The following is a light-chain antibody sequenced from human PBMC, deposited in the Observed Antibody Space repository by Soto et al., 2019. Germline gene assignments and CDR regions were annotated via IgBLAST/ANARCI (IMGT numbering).Light chain of an antibody. CDR3: QQYNNWPPT. CDR1: QSVRSS. CDR2: SAS. V-gene: IGKV3-15*01. Sequence: EIVMTQSPATLSVSPGERATLSCRASQSVRSSLAWYQQKPGQAPRLLIYSASTRAPGIPARFSGSGSETDSTLTISSLQSEDFAVYYCQQYNNWPPTCGQGTKGDI. J-gene: IGKJ1*01.